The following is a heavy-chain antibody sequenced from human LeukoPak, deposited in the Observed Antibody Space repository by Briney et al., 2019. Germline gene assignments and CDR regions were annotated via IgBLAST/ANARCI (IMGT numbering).Heavy chain of an antibody. CDR1: GGTFSSYA. D-gene: IGHD5-18*01. CDR2: IIPILGIA. J-gene: IGHJ4*02. Sequence: SVKVSCKASGGTFSSYAISWVRQAPGQGLEWMGRIIPILGIANYAQKFQGRVTITADKSTSTAYMELSSLRSEDTAVYYCARERADTAMVLDYWGQGTLVTVSS. CDR3: ARERADTAMVLDY. V-gene: IGHV1-69*04.